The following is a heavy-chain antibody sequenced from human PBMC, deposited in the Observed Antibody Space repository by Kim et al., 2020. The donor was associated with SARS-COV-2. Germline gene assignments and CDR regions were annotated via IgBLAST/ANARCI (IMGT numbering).Heavy chain of an antibody. Sequence: ASVKVSCKASGYAMSNYAITWVRQAPGQGLEWMGYINIYTGNREYAQKLQGRVSMTTDTSTSTVYMELRSLTSDDTAVYFCALTRSTYYGAGTYDYWGEG. D-gene: IGHD3-10*01. CDR2: INIYTGNR. V-gene: IGHV1-18*01. CDR1: GYAMSNYA. CDR3: ALTRSTYYGAGTYDY. J-gene: IGHJ4*02.